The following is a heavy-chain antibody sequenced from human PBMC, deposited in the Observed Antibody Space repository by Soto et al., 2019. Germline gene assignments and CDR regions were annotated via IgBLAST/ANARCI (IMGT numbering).Heavy chain of an antibody. CDR3: ARDYRRYCSGGSCYSYYYYRMDV. D-gene: IGHD2-15*01. Sequence: TLSLTCTVSGGSISSYYWSWIRQPPGKGLEWIGYIYYSGSTNYNPSLKSRVTISVDTSKNQFSLKLSSVTAADTAVYYCARDYRRYCSGGSCYSYYYYRMDVWGQGTTVTVSS. V-gene: IGHV4-59*01. J-gene: IGHJ6*02. CDR1: GGSISSYY. CDR2: IYYSGST.